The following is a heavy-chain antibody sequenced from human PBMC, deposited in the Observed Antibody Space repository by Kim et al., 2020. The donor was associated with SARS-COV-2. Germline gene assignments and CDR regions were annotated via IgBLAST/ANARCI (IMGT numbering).Heavy chain of an antibody. CDR2: INAGNGNT. CDR3: AREVVAAVYYYYGMDV. D-gene: IGHD2-15*01. Sequence: ASVKVSCKASGYTFTSYAMHWVRQAPGQRLEWMGWINAGNGNTKYSQKFQGRVTITRDTSASTAYMELSSLRSEDTAVYYCAREVVAAVYYYYGMDVWGQGTTVTVSS. V-gene: IGHV1-3*01. J-gene: IGHJ6*02. CDR1: GYTFTSYA.